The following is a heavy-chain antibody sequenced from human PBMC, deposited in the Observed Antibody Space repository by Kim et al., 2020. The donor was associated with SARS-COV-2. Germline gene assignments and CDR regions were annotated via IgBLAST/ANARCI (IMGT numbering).Heavy chain of an antibody. J-gene: IGHJ4*02. D-gene: IGHD6-13*01. CDR1: GFTFSSYA. Sequence: GGSLRLSCAASGFTFSSYAMSWVRQAPGKGLEWVSAISGSGGSTYYADSVKGRFTISRDNSKNTLYLQMNSLRAEDTAVYYCAKDSGRGSSWYVELLGYFDYWGQGTLVTVSS. CDR2: ISGSGGST. V-gene: IGHV3-23*01. CDR3: AKDSGRGSSWYVELLGYFDY.